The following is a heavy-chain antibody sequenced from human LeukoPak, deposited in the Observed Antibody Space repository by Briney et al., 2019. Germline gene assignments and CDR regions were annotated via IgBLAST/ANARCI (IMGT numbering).Heavy chain of an antibody. CDR2: IYYSGST. CDR3: ARVGPNCSGGSCYLNWFDP. J-gene: IGHJ5*02. V-gene: IGHV4-59*01. Sequence: SETLSLTCTVSGGSISSYYWSWLRQPPGKGLEWIGYIYYSGSTNYNPSLKSRVTISVDTSKNQFSLKLSSVTAADTAVYYCARVGPNCSGGSCYLNWFDPWGQGTLVTVSS. CDR1: GGSISSYY. D-gene: IGHD2-15*01.